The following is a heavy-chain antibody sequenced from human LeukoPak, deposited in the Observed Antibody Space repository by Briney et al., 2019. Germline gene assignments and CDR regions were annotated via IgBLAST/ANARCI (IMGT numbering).Heavy chain of an antibody. V-gene: IGHV3-30*02. J-gene: IGHJ4*02. CDR1: GFIFSNYG. CDR3: AKYFGSYYDYYFDY. Sequence: GTSLRLSCAASGFIFSNYGMHWVRQAPGKGLEWVAFIRYDGSNKYYADSVKGRFTISRDNSKNTLYLQMNSLRAEDTAVYYCAKYFGSYYDYYFDYWGQGTLVTVSS. CDR2: IRYDGSNK. D-gene: IGHD1-26*01.